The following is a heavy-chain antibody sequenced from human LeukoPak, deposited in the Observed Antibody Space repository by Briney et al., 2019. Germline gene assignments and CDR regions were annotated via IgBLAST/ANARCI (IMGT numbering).Heavy chain of an antibody. CDR2: IHHSGGT. Sequence: PSETLSLTCAVYGGSFSGWWSWIRQPPGKGLEWIGEIHHSGGTKYNPSLRSLDTISVDTSKRQISLKMTSVTAADTAINYCARRNGWAFDIWGQGTVVTVSS. V-gene: IGHV4-34*01. D-gene: IGHD2-15*01. CDR1: GGSFSGW. J-gene: IGHJ3*02. CDR3: ARRNGWAFDI.